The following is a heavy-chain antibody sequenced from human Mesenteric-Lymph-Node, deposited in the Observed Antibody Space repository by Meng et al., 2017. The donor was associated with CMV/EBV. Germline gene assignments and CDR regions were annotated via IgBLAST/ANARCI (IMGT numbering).Heavy chain of an antibody. CDR2: IIPILDII. Sequence: SVKVSCKASGGTFSSHPVNWVRQAPGQGLEWMGGIIPILDIINYAKNFQGRVTITADTSTTTVYMELSSLRSDDTAVYYCASRDVTTGNILDWYFDVWGRGTLVTVSS. CDR3: ASRDVTTGNILDWYFDV. V-gene: IGHV1-69*10. D-gene: IGHD4-17*01. J-gene: IGHJ2*01. CDR1: GGTFSSHP.